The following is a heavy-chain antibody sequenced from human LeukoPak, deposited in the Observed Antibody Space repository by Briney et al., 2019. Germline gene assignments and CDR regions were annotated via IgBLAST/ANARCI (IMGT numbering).Heavy chain of an antibody. CDR1: GFTFSAYS. CDR3: ASDLPAATT. Sequence: PGGSLRLSCAASGFTFSAYSMSWVRQAPGKGLEGVSSISANSDYIFYPDSMKGRFTISRDNAQKSLYLQMDSLRAEDTAVYYCASDLPAATTWGQGTLVTVSS. CDR2: ISANSDYI. D-gene: IGHD2-2*01. J-gene: IGHJ5*02. V-gene: IGHV3-21*01.